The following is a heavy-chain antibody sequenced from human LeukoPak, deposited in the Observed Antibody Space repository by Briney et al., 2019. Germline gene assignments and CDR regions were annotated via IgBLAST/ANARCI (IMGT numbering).Heavy chain of an antibody. D-gene: IGHD6-13*01. CDR2: ISGDGGST. V-gene: IGHV3-43*02. J-gene: IGHJ4*02. CDR3: AKDLGSQQLVPSFDY. CDR1: GFTFDDYA. Sequence: GGSLRLSCAASGFTFDDYAMHWVRQAPGKGLEWVSLISGDGGSTYYADSVEGRFTISRDNSKNSLYLQMNSLRTEDTALYYCAKDLGSQQLVPSFDYWGQGTLVTVSS.